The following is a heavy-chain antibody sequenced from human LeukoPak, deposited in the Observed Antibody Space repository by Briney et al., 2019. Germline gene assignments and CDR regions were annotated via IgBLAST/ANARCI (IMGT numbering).Heavy chain of an antibody. Sequence: GSLRLSCATSGLAFSNFWMYWVRQAPGKGLEWVASIKPDGSEDFYADSVKGRFNISRDNAKNSLFLQMTNLKAEDTAVYYCAVDRRFKIFDYWGQGTLVTVSS. CDR3: AVDRRFKIFDY. J-gene: IGHJ4*02. V-gene: IGHV3-7*01. CDR1: GLAFSNFW. CDR2: IKPDGSED. D-gene: IGHD5-24*01.